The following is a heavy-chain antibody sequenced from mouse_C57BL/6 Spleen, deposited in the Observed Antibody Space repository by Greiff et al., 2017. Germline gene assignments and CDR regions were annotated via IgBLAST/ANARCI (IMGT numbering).Heavy chain of an antibody. CDR1: GYTFTSYW. CDR3: AIKASYYGNFLFAY. D-gene: IGHD2-10*01. J-gene: IGHJ3*01. Sequence: QVQLQQPGAELVKPGASVKVSCKASGYTFTSYWMHWVKQRPGQGLEWIGRIHPSDSDTNYNQKFKGKATLTVDKSSSTAYMQLSSLTSEDSAVYYCAIKASYYGNFLFAYWGQGTLVTVSA. CDR2: IHPSDSDT. V-gene: IGHV1-74*01.